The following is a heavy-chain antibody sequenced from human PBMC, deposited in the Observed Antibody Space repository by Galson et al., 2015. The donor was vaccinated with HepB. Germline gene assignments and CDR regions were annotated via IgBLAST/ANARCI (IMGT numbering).Heavy chain of an antibody. CDR3: ARERADYGDFAKPIDY. CDR1: GFTFSSYS. D-gene: IGHD4-17*01. V-gene: IGHV3-21*01. CDR2: ISRSNNYI. Sequence: SLRLSCAASGFTFSSYSMNWVRQAPGKGLEWVSSISRSNNYIYYADSVKGRFTISRDNAKNSLYLQMNSLRAEDTAVYYCARERADYGDFAKPIDYWGQGTLVTVSS. J-gene: IGHJ4*02.